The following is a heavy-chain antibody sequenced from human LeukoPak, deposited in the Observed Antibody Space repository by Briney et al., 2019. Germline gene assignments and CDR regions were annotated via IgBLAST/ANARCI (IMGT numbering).Heavy chain of an antibody. CDR1: GGSISSGGYS. J-gene: IGHJ5*02. D-gene: IGHD2-2*01. CDR3: ARRLTQYDCFDP. V-gene: IGHV4-30-2*01. Sequence: SETLSLTCAVSGGSISSGGYSWSWIRQPPGKGLEWIGYIYHSGSTYYNPSLKSRVTISVDTSKNQFSLHLNSVTPEDTAVYYCARRLTQYDCFDPWGQGILVTVSS. CDR2: IYHSGST.